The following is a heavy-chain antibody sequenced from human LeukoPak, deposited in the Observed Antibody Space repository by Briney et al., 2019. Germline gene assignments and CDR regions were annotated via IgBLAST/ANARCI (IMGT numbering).Heavy chain of an antibody. Sequence: VGSLRLSCAASGFTVSSNYMSWVRQAPGKGLEWVSVIYSGGSTYYADSVKGRFTISRDNSKNTLYLQMNSLRAEDTAVYYCASGRTYYDFWSGRSLVDYWGQGTLVTVSS. CDR1: GFTVSSNY. V-gene: IGHV3-66*02. D-gene: IGHD3-3*01. J-gene: IGHJ4*02. CDR3: ASGRTYYDFWSGRSLVDY. CDR2: IYSGGST.